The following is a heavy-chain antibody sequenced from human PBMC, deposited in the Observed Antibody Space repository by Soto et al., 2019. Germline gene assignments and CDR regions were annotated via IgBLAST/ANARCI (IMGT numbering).Heavy chain of an antibody. CDR1: GGTFSSYA. CDR3: TRAQELLPKY. D-gene: IGHD2-21*01. Sequence: GASVKVSCKASGGTFSSYAISWVRQAPGQGLEWMGRMNPDTGGTNYAQRFQGRIIMTRNTSISTAYLELSSLTSEDTAVYFCTRAQELLPKYRAQRTPVTVSS. J-gene: IGHJ1*01. V-gene: IGHV1-8*02. CDR2: MNPDTGGT.